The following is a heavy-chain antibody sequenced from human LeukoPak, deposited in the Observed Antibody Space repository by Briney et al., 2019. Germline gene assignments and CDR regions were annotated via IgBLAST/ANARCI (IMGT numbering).Heavy chain of an antibody. D-gene: IGHD2-8*01. CDR3: AKDRSCTNNICHGDFDY. V-gene: IGHV3-23*01. J-gene: IGHJ4*02. CDR2: ISGSGDST. CDR1: GFTFSSFA. Sequence: PGGSLRLSCTASGFTFSSFAMSWVRQAPGKGLDWVSAISGSGDSTSYADSVKGRFTISRDNSKNTLYLQMNSLRAEDTAVYYCAKDRSCTNNICHGDFDYWGQGTLVTVSS.